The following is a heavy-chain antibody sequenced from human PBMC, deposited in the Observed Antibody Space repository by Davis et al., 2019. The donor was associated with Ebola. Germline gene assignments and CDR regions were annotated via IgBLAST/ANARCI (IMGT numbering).Heavy chain of an antibody. Sequence: GESLKISCAASVFTLSSYAMSWVRQAPRKGLEWVSAISGSGGSTYYADSVKRRFTISRDNAKNSLYVQMNSLRADDTAVYYCARGDGTGGDYWGQGTLVTVSS. CDR2: ISGSGGST. V-gene: IGHV3-23*01. J-gene: IGHJ4*02. CDR1: VFTLSSYA. D-gene: IGHD1-1*01. CDR3: ARGDGTGGDY.